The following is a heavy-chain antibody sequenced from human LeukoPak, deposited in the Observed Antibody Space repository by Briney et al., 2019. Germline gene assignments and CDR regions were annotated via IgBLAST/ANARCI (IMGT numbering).Heavy chain of an antibody. CDR2: IYPVVSDT. V-gene: IGHV5-51*01. CDR1: GYSFSNYW. J-gene: IGHJ4*02. Sequence: GESLNISCQCSGYSFSNYWIAWVRQMPGKGLEWVGIIYPVVSDTRYSPSFEGQVTIPADKSISTAYLQWSNLKASDTAMYYCARMNSFVTGYDDLDYWAQGTLVTVSS. D-gene: IGHD5-12*01. CDR3: ARMNSFVTGYDDLDY.